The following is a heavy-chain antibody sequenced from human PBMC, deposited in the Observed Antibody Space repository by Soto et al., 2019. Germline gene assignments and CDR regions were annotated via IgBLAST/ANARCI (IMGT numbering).Heavy chain of an antibody. CDR3: ASRDILTGYYRYYGMDV. D-gene: IGHD3-9*01. CDR1: GFTVSSNY. Sequence: PGGSLRLSCAASGFTVSSNYMSWVRQAPGKGLEWVSVIYSGGSTYYADSVKGRFTISRDNSKNTLYLQMNSLRAEDTAVYYCASRDILTGYYRYYGMDVWGQGTTVTVSS. CDR2: IYSGGST. J-gene: IGHJ6*02. V-gene: IGHV3-53*01.